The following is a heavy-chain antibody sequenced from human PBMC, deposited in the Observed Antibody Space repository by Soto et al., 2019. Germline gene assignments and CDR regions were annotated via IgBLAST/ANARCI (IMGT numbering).Heavy chain of an antibody. CDR3: ASLYFSGRYCYISDY. Sequence: GGSLRLSCAASGFTFSDHYMDWVRQAPGKGLEWIGRIRNKARSHTTEYAASVKGRFTISRDDSKNSMWLQMNSLRTEDKAVYYCASLYFSGRYCYISDYCGQGTLVPVSS. CDR1: GFTFSDHY. V-gene: IGHV3-72*01. CDR2: IRNKARSHTT. J-gene: IGHJ4*02. D-gene: IGHD2-15*01.